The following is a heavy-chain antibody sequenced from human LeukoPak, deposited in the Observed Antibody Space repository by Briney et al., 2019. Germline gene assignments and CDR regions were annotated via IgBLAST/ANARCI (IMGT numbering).Heavy chain of an antibody. CDR2: IYTSGST. Sequence: PSETLSLTCTVSGGSISSYYWSWIRQPPGKGLEWIGYIYTSGSTNYNPSLKSRVTISVDTSKNQFSLKLSSVTAADTAVYYCARGVEYYDFWSGYSYYFDYWGQGTLVTVSS. CDR3: ARGVEYYDFWSGYSYYFDY. D-gene: IGHD3-3*01. V-gene: IGHV4-4*09. CDR1: GGSISSYY. J-gene: IGHJ4*02.